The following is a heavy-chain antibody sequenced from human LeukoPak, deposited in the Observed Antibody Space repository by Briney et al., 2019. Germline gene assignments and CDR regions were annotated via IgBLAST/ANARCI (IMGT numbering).Heavy chain of an antibody. J-gene: IGHJ5*02. D-gene: IGHD3-22*01. V-gene: IGHV3-66*01. Sequence: GGSLRLSCAASGFTVSSNYMSWVRQAPGKGLEWVSVIYSGGSTYYADSVKGRFTISRDNAKNTLNLQMNSLRAEDTAVYYCARDLGQYYDTSDNWFDPWGQGTLVTVSS. CDR3: ARDLGQYYDTSDNWFDP. CDR2: IYSGGST. CDR1: GFTVSSNY.